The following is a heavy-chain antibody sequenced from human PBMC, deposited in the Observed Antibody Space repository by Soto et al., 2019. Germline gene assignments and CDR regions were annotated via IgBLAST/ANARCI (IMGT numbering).Heavy chain of an antibody. CDR2: ISSMGDKS. CDR1: GFPFINYA. J-gene: IGHJ4*01. V-gene: IGHV3-23*01. CDR3: AKVPTIFGVVTTYFDY. Sequence: GGSLRLSCAASGFPFINYAINWVRQAPGKGLEWVSAISSMGDKSYFSDSVRGRFTISRDNSKNTVYLQMNNLRVDDTAIYYCAKVPTIFGVVTTYFDYWGQGTLVTVSS. D-gene: IGHD3-3*01.